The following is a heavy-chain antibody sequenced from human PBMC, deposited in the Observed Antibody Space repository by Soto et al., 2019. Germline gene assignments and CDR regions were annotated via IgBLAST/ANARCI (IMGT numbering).Heavy chain of an antibody. CDR2: IIPIFGTA. Sequence: QVQLVQSGAEVKKPGSSVKVSCKASGGTFSSYAISWVRQAPGQGLQWMGGIIPIFGTANYAQKFQGRVTITVDESTSTAYMELSSLRSEDTAVYYCATLRNDYGDFHYYYYGMDVWGQGTTVTVSS. CDR1: GGTFSSYA. D-gene: IGHD4-17*01. CDR3: ATLRNDYGDFHYYYYGMDV. J-gene: IGHJ6*02. V-gene: IGHV1-69*12.